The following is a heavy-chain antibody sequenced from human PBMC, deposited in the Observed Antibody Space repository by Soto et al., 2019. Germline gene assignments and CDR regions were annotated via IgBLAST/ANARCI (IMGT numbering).Heavy chain of an antibody. CDR1: GGSISSYY. V-gene: IGHV4-59*01. Sequence: SETLSLTCTVPGGSISSYYWSWIRQPPGKGLEWIGYIYFSGSTNYNPSLKSRVTISVDTSKNQFSLRLNSVTAADTAVYYCAREEPDSGYGHDALVNWGPGTIVTASS. D-gene: IGHD5-12*01. J-gene: IGHJ3*02. CDR3: AREEPDSGYGHDALVN. CDR2: IYFSGST.